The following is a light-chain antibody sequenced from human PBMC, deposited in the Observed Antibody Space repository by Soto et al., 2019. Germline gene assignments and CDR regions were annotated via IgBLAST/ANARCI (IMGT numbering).Light chain of an antibody. CDR3: QSYDSSLSVYV. Sequence: QSVLTQPPSVSGAPGQRVTISCTGSGSNIGAGYDVHWYQQLPGTAPKLLIYGNSNRPSGVPDRFSGSKSGTSASLAITGLQAEDEADYYCQSYDSSLSVYVFGTGTKVTVL. CDR1: GSNIGAGYD. CDR2: GNS. V-gene: IGLV1-40*01. J-gene: IGLJ1*01.